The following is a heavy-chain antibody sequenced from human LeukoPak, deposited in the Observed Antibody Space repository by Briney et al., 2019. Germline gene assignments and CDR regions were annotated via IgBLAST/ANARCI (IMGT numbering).Heavy chain of an antibody. D-gene: IGHD5-12*01. V-gene: IGHV3-48*02. Sequence: GGSLRLSCAASGFTFSSYSMNWVRQAPGRGLEWGSYISSGSITIYYADSVKGRFTISRDNAKNSLYLQMNSLRDEDTAVYYCARDRYSGYDLFDYWGQGTLVTVSS. J-gene: IGHJ4*02. CDR2: ISSGSITI. CDR1: GFTFSSYS. CDR3: ARDRYSGYDLFDY.